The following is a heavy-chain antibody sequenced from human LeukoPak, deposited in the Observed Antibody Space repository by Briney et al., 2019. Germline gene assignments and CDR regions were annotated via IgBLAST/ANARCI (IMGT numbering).Heavy chain of an antibody. D-gene: IGHD5-12*01. CDR2: IFYSGNT. V-gene: IGHV4-34*12. CDR3: ARIYRYSGLNYYFDQ. CDR1: GGPFRGYY. Sequence: SETLSLTCAVYGGPFRGYYWGWIRQPPGKGLEWIGNIFYSGNTYYNPSLKSRVTISVDTSRNQFSLRLISVTAADTAVYYCARIYRYSGLNYYFDQWGQGTLVSVSS. J-gene: IGHJ4*02.